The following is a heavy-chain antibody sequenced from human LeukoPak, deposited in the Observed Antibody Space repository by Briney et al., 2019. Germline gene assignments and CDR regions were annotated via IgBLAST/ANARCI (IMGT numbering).Heavy chain of an antibody. CDR2: IHSDGTGT. CDR1: GFTFSSYW. Sequence: GGSLRLSCVASGFTFSSYWMHWVRHAPGKGLVWVSRIHSDGTGTSYADSVKGRFTISRDNAKNTLYLQMNSLRAEDTAVYYCARGSSVREDYWGQGTLVTVSS. CDR3: ARGSSVREDY. D-gene: IGHD3-10*01. J-gene: IGHJ4*02. V-gene: IGHV3-74*01.